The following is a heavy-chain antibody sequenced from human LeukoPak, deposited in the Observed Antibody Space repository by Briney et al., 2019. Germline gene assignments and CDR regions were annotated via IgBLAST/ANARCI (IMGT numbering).Heavy chain of an antibody. V-gene: IGHV1-8*01. CDR2: MNPTSGDA. CDR3: ARVVMTAFYYYYMDV. Sequence: AVKVSCKASGYTFSDYEVNWVRQAPGQGLEWMGWMNPTSGDAGYAQKFQGRVTMTRSMSKNTAYMELSRLRSEDTAVYFCARVVMTAFYYYYMDVWGKGTT. D-gene: IGHD2-21*02. J-gene: IGHJ6*03. CDR1: GYTFSDYE.